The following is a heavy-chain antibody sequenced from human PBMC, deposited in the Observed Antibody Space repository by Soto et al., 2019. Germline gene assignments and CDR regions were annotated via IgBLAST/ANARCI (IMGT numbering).Heavy chain of an antibody. CDR1: GGSLGGSVYY. Sequence: SETLSLTCTVSGGSLGGSVYYWGWIRQSPGKGLEWIGNIYYSGNTFYNPSLKSRVTISVDTSKNQIYLHLSAVTAADTAIFYCASIAAPGTTHFDFWGQGTLVTVSS. J-gene: IGHJ4*02. CDR3: ASIAAPGTTHFDF. V-gene: IGHV4-39*01. D-gene: IGHD6-13*01. CDR2: IYYSGNT.